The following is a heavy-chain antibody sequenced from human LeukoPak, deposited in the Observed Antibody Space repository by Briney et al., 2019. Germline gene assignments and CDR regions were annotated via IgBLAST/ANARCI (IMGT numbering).Heavy chain of an antibody. V-gene: IGHV4-30-4*08. Sequence: SETLSLTCTVSGGSISSGDYYWSWIRQPPGKGLEWIGYIYYSGSAYYNPSLKSRVTISVDTSKNQFSLKLSSVTAADTAVYXCAXXRAKGXXXXXXXXXXXXXXXXXXXXXXXXXXQFD. CDR3: AXXRAKGXXXXXXXXXXXXXXXXXXXXXXXXXXQFD. CDR2: IYYSGSA. CDR1: GGSISSGDYY. J-gene: IGHJ3*02.